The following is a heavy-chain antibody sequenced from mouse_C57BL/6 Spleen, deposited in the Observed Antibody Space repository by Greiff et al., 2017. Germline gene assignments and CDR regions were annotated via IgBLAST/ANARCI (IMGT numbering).Heavy chain of an antibody. CDR3: ARRDSNYYYYAMDY. V-gene: IGHV1-26*01. CDR2: INPNNGGT. J-gene: IGHJ4*01. Sequence: EVQLQQSGPELVKPGASVKISCKASGYTFTDYYMNWVKQSHGKSLEWIGDINPNNGGTSYNQKFKGKATLTVDKSSSTAYMELRSLTSEDSAVYYCARRDSNYYYYAMDYWGQGTSVTVSS. D-gene: IGHD2-5*01. CDR1: GYTFTDYY.